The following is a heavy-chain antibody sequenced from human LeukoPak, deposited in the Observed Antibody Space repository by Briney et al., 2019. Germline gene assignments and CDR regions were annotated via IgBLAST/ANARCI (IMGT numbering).Heavy chain of an antibody. V-gene: IGHV4-39*01. J-gene: IGHJ5*02. D-gene: IGHD1-26*01. Sequence: NPSETLSLTCTLSGGSISSSSHSWGWIRQPPGKGLEWIGSIHHSGSAYSSPSLKSRVPISADTSKKQFFLKLTSMTAADTAIYYCARPLTPGSYDHWGQGTLVTVSS. CDR3: ARPLTPGSYDH. CDR2: IHHSGSA. CDR1: GGSISSSSHS.